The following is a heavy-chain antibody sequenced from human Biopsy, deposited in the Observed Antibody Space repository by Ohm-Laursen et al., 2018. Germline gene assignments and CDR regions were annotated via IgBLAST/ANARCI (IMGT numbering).Heavy chain of an antibody. J-gene: IGHJ4*02. CDR2: ISSSGITA. Sequence: SLRLSCAASRFTFSDYFMSWIRQAPGKGLEWVSYISSSGITAHYADSVKGRFTISRDNAKNLLYLQMNSLRAEDTAIYYCARSGWNFEFDSWGKGTLVAVSS. V-gene: IGHV3-11*01. CDR1: RFTFSDYF. D-gene: IGHD6-19*01. CDR3: ARSGWNFEFDS.